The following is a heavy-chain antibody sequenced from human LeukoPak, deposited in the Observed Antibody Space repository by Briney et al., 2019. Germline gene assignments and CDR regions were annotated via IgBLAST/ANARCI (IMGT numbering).Heavy chain of an antibody. CDR2: IIPIFGTA. CDR1: GGTFTSYA. V-gene: IGHV1-69*01. J-gene: IGHJ5*02. CDR3: ARPYYDISGYYYNGNSFDL. Sequence: PPVRVSCKASGGTFTSYAISWVPQAPGQGLEWMGGIIPIFGTANYVQKFPGRVTITADESTRTASMALSSLSSEEKAIFHWARPYYDISGYYYNGNSFDLWGQVTLVTVSS. D-gene: IGHD3-22*01.